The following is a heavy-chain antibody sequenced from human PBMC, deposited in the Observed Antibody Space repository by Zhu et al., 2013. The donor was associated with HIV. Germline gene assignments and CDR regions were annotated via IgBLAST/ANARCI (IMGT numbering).Heavy chain of an antibody. Sequence: QVHLVQSGAEVKKPGSSVKVSCKASGGTFSNHGITWVRQAPGQGPEWMGGIIPIFRTTSSAQKFQGRVTITADKSTSTVYMELSSLRSEDTAVYYCARSPLYGSSGYYFDYWGQGTLVTVSS. J-gene: IGHJ4*02. V-gene: IGHV1-69*06. CDR3: ARSPLYGSSGYYFDY. CDR1: GGTFSNHG. CDR2: IIPIFRTT. D-gene: IGHD3-22*01.